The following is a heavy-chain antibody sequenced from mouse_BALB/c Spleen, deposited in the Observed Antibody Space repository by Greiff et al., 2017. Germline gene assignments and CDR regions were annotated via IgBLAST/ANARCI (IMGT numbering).Heavy chain of an antibody. CDR2: IDPETGGT. V-gene: IGHV1-15*01. Sequence: VQLQESGAELVRPGASVTLSCKASGYTFTDYEMHWVKQTPVHGLEWIGAIDPETGGTAYNQKFKGKATLTADKSSSTAYMELRSLTSEDSAVYYCTRVEGYPFDYWGQGTTLTVSS. J-gene: IGHJ2*01. CDR3: TRVEGYPFDY. CDR1: GYTFTDYE.